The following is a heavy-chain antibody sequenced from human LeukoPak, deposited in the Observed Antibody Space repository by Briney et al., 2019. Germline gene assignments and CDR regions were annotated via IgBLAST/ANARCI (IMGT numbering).Heavy chain of an antibody. CDR3: ARDGNDVMDY. CDR2: ISGYNDNV. D-gene: IGHD1-1*01. J-gene: IGHJ4*02. V-gene: IGHV1-18*01. CDR1: GYIFTNYG. Sequence: GASVKVSCKASGYIFTNYGISWVRQAPGQGLEWVGWISGYNDNVHYAQKLQGRVTMTREASTGTVYVELRSLSSDDTAIYYCARDGNDVMDYWGQGTLVTVSS.